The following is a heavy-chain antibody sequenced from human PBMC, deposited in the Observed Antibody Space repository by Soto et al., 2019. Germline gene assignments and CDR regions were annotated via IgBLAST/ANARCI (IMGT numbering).Heavy chain of an antibody. D-gene: IGHD3-22*01. CDR1: GYTFTSYG. Sequence: GASVKVSCKASGYTFTSYGISWVRQAPGQGLEWMGGISANFGTANYAQKFQGGVTMTADASTSTAYMELSSLRSEDTAVYYCARDLAYYYDSSGYSLDNAFDIWGQGTTVTVSS. CDR2: ISANFGTA. J-gene: IGHJ3*02. CDR3: ARDLAYYYDSSGYSLDNAFDI. V-gene: IGHV1-69*13.